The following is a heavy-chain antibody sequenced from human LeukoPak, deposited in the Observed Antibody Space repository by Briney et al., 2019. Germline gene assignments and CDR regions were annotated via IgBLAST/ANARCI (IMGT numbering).Heavy chain of an antibody. D-gene: IGHD1-26*01. CDR1: GASISGGTYY. V-gene: IGHV4-39*01. CDR2: VYYTGST. Sequence: SETLSLTCSVSGASISGGTYYWGWIRQPPGKGLEWIGSVYYTGSTYDNPSLKSRVTISVDTSKNRFSLKLSSVTAADTAVYYCARRGGSGRAFDYWGQGTLVTVSS. J-gene: IGHJ4*02. CDR3: ARRGGSGRAFDY.